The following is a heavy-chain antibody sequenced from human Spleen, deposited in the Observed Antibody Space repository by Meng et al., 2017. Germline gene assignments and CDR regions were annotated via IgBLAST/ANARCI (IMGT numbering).Heavy chain of an antibody. J-gene: IGHJ2*01. CDR3: ARRLVGATTWYFDL. V-gene: IGHV4-34*01. Sequence: SETLSLTCAVYGGSFSGYYWSWIRQPPGKGLEWIGEIYHSGSTNYNPSLKSRVTISVDKSKNQFSLKLSSVTAADTAVYYCARRLVGATTWYFDLWGRGTLVTVSS. D-gene: IGHD1-26*01. CDR1: GGSFSGYY. CDR2: IYHSGST.